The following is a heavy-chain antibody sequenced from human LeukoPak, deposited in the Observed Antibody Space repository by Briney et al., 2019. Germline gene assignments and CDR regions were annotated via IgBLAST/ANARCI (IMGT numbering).Heavy chain of an antibody. Sequence: GGSLRLSCAASGFTFSSYSMNWVRQAPGKGLEWVSSISSSSSYIYYADSVKGRFTTSRDNAKNSLYLQMNSLRAEDTAVYYCARDRNVVDFDYWGQGTLVTVSS. CDR3: ARDRNVVDFDY. J-gene: IGHJ4*02. CDR1: GFTFSSYS. V-gene: IGHV3-21*01. CDR2: ISSSSSYI. D-gene: IGHD2-2*01.